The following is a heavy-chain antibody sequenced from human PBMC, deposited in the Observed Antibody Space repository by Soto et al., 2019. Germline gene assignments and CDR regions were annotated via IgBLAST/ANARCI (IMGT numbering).Heavy chain of an antibody. Sequence: PGGSLRLSCAASGFTFSSYGMHWVRQAPGKGLEWVAVIWYDGSNKYYADSVKGRFTISRDNSKNTLYLQMNSLRAEDTAVYYCPSADYETAYYYYGMDVWGQGPTVTVSS. V-gene: IGHV3-33*01. CDR3: PSADYETAYYYYGMDV. D-gene: IGHD4-17*01. CDR1: GFTFSSYG. J-gene: IGHJ6*02. CDR2: IWYDGSNK.